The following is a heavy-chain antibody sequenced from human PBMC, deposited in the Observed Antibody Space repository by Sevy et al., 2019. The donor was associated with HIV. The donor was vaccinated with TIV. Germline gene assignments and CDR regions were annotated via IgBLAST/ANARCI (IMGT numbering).Heavy chain of an antibody. J-gene: IGHJ5*02. CDR2: IYTSGST. V-gene: IGHV4-4*07. D-gene: IGHD2-2*01. CDR1: GGSISSYY. Sequence: SETLSLTCTVSGGSISSYYWSWIRQPAGKGLEWLGRIYTSGSTNYNPSLKSRVTMSVDTSKNQFSLKLSSVTAADTAVYYCAREGGLGYCSSTSCYWFDPWGQGTLVTVSS. CDR3: AREGGLGYCSSTSCYWFDP.